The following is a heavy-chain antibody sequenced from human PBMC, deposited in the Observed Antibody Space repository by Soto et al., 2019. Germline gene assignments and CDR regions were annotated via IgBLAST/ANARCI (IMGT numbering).Heavy chain of an antibody. V-gene: IGHV3-7*01. CDR1: GFTCSNHW. D-gene: IGHD1-26*01. J-gene: IGHJ5*02. CDR2: IKQDGSAK. CDR3: ASRGGCGRGSCIWFDP. Sequence: EMQLVESGGGLGQPGGSLRLSCAASGFTCSNHWMTWVRQAPGKGLEWVANIKQDGSAKYYVDSVKGRFTVSRDNANNSLYLQMSSLRVEDTAVYYCASRGGCGRGSCIWFDPRGQGTLVTVSS.